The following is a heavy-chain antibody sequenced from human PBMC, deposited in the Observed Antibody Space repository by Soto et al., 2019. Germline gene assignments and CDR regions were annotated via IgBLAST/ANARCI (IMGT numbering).Heavy chain of an antibody. Sequence: SETLSLTCTVSGGSISDLYLSWTRQPPGKGLEWIGYGLRHEFVGTNPSLTNRVTISVDMSKRQFSLRLNSVTAADTAVYYCVAGPDNAKSDYWGQGTLVTVSS. CDR1: GGSISDLY. J-gene: IGHJ4*01. D-gene: IGHD1-1*01. CDR3: VAGPDNAKSDY. V-gene: IGHV4-59*11. CDR2: GLRHEFV.